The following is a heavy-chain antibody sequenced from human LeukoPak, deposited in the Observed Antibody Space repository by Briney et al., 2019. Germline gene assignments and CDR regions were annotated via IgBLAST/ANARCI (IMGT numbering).Heavy chain of an antibody. J-gene: IGHJ3*02. CDR1: GGSISSYY. CDR2: IYYSGST. CDR3: AGEWLQWMGAFDI. D-gene: IGHD5-24*01. V-gene: IGHV4-59*01. Sequence: SETLSLTCTVSGGSISSYYWSWIRQPPGNGLEWIGYIYYSGSTNYNPSLKSRVTISVDTSKNQFSLKLSSVTAPDTAVYYCAGEWLQWMGAFDIWGQGTMVTVSS.